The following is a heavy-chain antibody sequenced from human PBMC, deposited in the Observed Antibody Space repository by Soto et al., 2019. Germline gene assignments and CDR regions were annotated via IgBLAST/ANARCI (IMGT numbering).Heavy chain of an antibody. J-gene: IGHJ4*02. CDR2: IYYSGTT. Sequence: SQTRSLTCTVSAGCISSADFFWTWLRQPPGKGLEWLGYIYYSGTTYYNPSLKVRLIISIDTSRNQFSLRLNSVIAADTAVYFCAREPYLPMARNDFWGQGAQVTVSS. CDR1: AGCISSADFF. D-gene: IGHD3-10*01. V-gene: IGHV4-30-4*01. CDR3: AREPYLPMARNDF.